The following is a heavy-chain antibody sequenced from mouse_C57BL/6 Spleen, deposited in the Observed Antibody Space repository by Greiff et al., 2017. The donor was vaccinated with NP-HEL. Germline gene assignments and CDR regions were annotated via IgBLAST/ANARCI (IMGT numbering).Heavy chain of an antibody. CDR1: GYSFTGYY. CDR3: ARRYYGSRAMDY. V-gene: IGHV1-42*01. Sequence: EVKVVESGPELVKPGASVKISCKASGYSFTGYYMNWVKQSPEKSLEWIGEINPSTGGTTYNQKFKAKATLTVDKSSSTAYMQLKSLTSEDSAVYYCARRYYGSRAMDYWGQGTSVTVSS. D-gene: IGHD1-1*01. J-gene: IGHJ4*01. CDR2: INPSTGGT.